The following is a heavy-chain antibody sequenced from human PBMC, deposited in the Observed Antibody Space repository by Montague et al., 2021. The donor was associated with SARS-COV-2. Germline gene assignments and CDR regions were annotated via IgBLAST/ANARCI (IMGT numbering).Heavy chain of an antibody. Sequence: SETLSLTYAVYGASFSGYHWTWIRQPPGKGLEWIGEINHSGSTNYNPSLKSRVTISVDTSKNQFSLKLSSVTAADTAVYYCARGGRQWLVIDPRYYFDYWGQGTLVTVCS. V-gene: IGHV4-34*01. CDR3: ARGGRQWLVIDPRYYFDY. D-gene: IGHD6-19*01. CDR1: GASFSGYH. CDR2: INHSGST. J-gene: IGHJ4*01.